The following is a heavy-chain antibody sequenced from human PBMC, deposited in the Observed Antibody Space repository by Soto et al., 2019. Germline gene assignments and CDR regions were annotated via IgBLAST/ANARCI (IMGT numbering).Heavy chain of an antibody. CDR1: GYTFTSYY. V-gene: IGHV1-46*01. J-gene: IGHJ4*02. D-gene: IGHD3-10*01. Sequence: QVQLVQSGAEVKKPGASVKVSCKASGYTFTSYYIHGVRQAPGQGLEWMGIIDPSGGSTTYAQRFQGRVSMTSDTSTSTVYMELSSLRSEDTAVYYCARDPTAVRFDYWGQGTLVTVSS. CDR2: IDPSGGST. CDR3: ARDPTAVRFDY.